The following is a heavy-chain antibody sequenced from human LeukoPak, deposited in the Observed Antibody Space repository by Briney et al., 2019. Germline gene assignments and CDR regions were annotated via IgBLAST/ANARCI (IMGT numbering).Heavy chain of an antibody. D-gene: IGHD6-19*01. CDR3: ARVPKQWLAIDY. CDR2: IYSGGST. CDR1: GFTVSSNY. V-gene: IGHV3-66*01. Sequence: GGSLRLSCAAPGFTVSSNYMSWVRQAPGKGLEWVSVIYSGGSTYYADSVKGRFTISRDNSKNTLYLQMNSLRAEDTAVYYCARVPKQWLAIDYWGQGTLVTVSS. J-gene: IGHJ4*02.